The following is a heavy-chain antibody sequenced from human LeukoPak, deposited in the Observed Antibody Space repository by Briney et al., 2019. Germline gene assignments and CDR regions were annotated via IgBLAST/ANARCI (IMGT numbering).Heavy chain of an antibody. CDR2: IIPILGIA. D-gene: IGHD3-9*01. V-gene: IGHV1-69*04. CDR1: GGTFSSYA. J-gene: IGHJ4*02. Sequence: ASVKVSCKASGGTFSSYAISWVRQAPGQGLGWMGRIIPILGIANYAQKFQGRVTITADKSTSTAYMELSSLRFEDTAVYYCARDGTRYYDILTGYYSYWGQGTLVTVSS. CDR3: ARDGTRYYDILTGYYSY.